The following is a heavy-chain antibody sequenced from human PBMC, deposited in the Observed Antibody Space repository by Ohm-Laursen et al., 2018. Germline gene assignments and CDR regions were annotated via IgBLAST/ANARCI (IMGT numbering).Heavy chain of an antibody. CDR1: GYTFTGYY. J-gene: IGHJ4*02. V-gene: IGHV1-2*02. Sequence: SVKVSCKASGYTFTGYYMHWVRQAPGQGLEWMGCINPNSGGADYAQNFQGRVTMTRDKSMSTAYMELSRLRSDDTAVYYCARILGVTKSFDYWGQGSLVTVSS. D-gene: IGHD2-21*02. CDR2: INPNSGGA. CDR3: ARILGVTKSFDY.